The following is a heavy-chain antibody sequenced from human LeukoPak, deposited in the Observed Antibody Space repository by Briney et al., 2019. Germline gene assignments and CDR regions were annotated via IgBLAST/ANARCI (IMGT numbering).Heavy chain of an antibody. CDR2: ISGSGGST. J-gene: IGHJ4*02. Sequence: GGSLRLSCAASGFTVSSNYMSWVRQAPGKGLEWVSAISGSGGSTYYADSVKGRFTISRDNSKNTLYLQMNSLRAEDTAVYYCAKDLVGGDSSGYYYHDYWGQGTLVTVSS. D-gene: IGHD3-22*01. CDR1: GFTVSSNY. V-gene: IGHV3-23*01. CDR3: AKDLVGGDSSGYYYHDY.